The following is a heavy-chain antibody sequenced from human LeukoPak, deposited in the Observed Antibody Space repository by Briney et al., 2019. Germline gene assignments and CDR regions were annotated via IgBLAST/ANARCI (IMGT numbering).Heavy chain of an antibody. J-gene: IGHJ4*02. D-gene: IGHD6-6*01. Sequence: GGSLRLSCAASGFTFSSYGMNWVRQAPGKGLEWISSITSSSSYIYYADSVKGRFTISRDNAKNSLYLQMNSLRAEDTAVYYCARSYSSSRGTFDYWGQGTLVTVSS. CDR1: GFTFSSYG. CDR2: ITSSSSYI. CDR3: ARSYSSSRGTFDY. V-gene: IGHV3-21*01.